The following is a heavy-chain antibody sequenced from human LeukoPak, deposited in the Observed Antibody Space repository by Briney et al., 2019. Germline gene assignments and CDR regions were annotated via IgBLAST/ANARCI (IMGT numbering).Heavy chain of an antibody. V-gene: IGHV4-61*02. Sequence: SQTLSLTCTVSGGSISSGSYYWSWIRQPAGKGLEWIGRIYTSGSTNYNPSLKSRVTISVDTSKNQFSLKLSSVTAADMAVYYCARETRPTNFDYWGQGTLVTVSS. J-gene: IGHJ4*02. CDR3: ARETRPTNFDY. CDR1: GGSISSGSYY. CDR2: IYTSGST.